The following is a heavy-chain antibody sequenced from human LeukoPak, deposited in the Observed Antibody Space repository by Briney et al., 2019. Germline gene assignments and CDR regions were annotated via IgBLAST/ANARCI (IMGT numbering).Heavy chain of an antibody. CDR3: ARAGQYYYDSAGYFPDY. CDR2: IYYSGST. CDR1: GGSISSGDSY. D-gene: IGHD3-22*01. J-gene: IGHJ4*02. Sequence: LSETLSLTCTVSGGSISSGDSYWSWIRQPPGKGLEWIGSIYYSGSTYYNPSLKSRVIISVDTSKNQFSLKLSSVTAADTAVYYCARAGQYYYDSAGYFPDYWGQGTLVTVSS. V-gene: IGHV4-30-4*01.